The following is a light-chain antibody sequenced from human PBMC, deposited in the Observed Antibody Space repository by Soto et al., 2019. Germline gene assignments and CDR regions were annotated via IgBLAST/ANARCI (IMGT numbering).Light chain of an antibody. Sequence: QSALTQPASVSGSPGQSITISCSGTSNDVGGYNHVSWYQQHPGKAPKLLIYEVNVRPSGVSNRFSGSKSGNTASLTISGLQAEDEADYYCMSFTISGAWVFGGGTKLTVL. J-gene: IGLJ3*02. CDR1: SNDVGGYNH. V-gene: IGLV2-14*01. CDR3: MSFTISGAWV. CDR2: EVN.